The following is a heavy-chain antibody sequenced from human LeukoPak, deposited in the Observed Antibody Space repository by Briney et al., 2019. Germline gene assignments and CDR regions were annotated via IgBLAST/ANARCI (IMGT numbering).Heavy chain of an antibody. J-gene: IGHJ3*01. CDR2: ISSSSSYI. D-gene: IGHD2-2*01. Sequence: GGSLRLSCAASGFTFSSYSMNWVRQAPVKGLEWVSSISSSSSYIYYADSVKGRFTISRDNAKNSLYLQMNSLRAEDTAVYYCVKDSSTTSWYFAFDVWGQGTMVAVSS. V-gene: IGHV3-21*04. CDR3: VKDSSTTSWYFAFDV. CDR1: GFTFSSYS.